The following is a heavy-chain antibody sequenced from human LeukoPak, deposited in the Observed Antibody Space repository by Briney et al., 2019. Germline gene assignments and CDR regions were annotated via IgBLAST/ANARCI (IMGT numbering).Heavy chain of an antibody. CDR2: IYYRGST. J-gene: IGHJ4*02. V-gene: IGHV4-39*07. CDR1: GGSISSSSYY. D-gene: IGHD6-19*01. Sequence: PSETLSLTCTVSGGSISSSSYYWGWIRQPPGKGLEWIGSIYYRGSTYYNPSLKSRVTISVDASKNQFSLKLSSVTAADTAVYYCARGYSSGWFPIDYWGQGTLVTVSS. CDR3: ARGYSSGWFPIDY.